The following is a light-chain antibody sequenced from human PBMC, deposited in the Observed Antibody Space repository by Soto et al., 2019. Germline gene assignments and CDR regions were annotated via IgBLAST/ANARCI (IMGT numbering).Light chain of an antibody. CDR1: QSVKTF. Sequence: EIMMTQSPATLSVTPGERATLSCRASQSVKTFLVWYQQRPGQAPRLLFYGASTRATGLPARFSGTGSGTEFTLTINSLQAEDSAVYYCQQYYNWPRTFGQGTRLEI. J-gene: IGKJ5*01. CDR2: GAS. CDR3: QQYYNWPRT. V-gene: IGKV3-15*01.